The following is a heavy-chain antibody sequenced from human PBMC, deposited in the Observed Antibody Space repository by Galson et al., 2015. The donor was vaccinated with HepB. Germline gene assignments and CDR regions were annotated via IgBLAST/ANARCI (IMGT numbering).Heavy chain of an antibody. D-gene: IGHD5-24*01. CDR1: GFTVSSNY. Sequence: SLRLSCAASGFTVSSNYMSWVRQAPGKGLEWVSVIYSGGSTYYADSVKGRFSISRDNSKNTLYLQMNSLRAEDTAVYYCARGKDALHGGRYYYYYGMDVWGQGTTVTVSS. CDR3: ARGKDALHGGRYYYYYGMDV. CDR2: IYSGGST. J-gene: IGHJ6*02. V-gene: IGHV3-66*01.